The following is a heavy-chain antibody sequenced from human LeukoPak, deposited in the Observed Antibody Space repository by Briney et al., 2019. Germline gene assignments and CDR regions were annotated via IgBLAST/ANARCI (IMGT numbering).Heavy chain of an antibody. CDR1: GGSFSGYY. Sequence: PSETLSLTCAVYGGSFSGYYWSWIRQPPGKGLEWIGEINHNGGTNYNPSLKSRVTISVDTSKNQFSLKLSSVTAADTAVYYCARGLRGYKWPERSEMYYFDYWGQGTLVTVSS. J-gene: IGHJ4*02. CDR2: INHNGGT. V-gene: IGHV4-34*01. D-gene: IGHD1-1*01. CDR3: ARGLRGYKWPERSEMYYFDY.